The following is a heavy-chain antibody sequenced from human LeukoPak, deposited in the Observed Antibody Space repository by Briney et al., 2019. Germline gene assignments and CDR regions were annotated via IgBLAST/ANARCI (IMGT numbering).Heavy chain of an antibody. J-gene: IGHJ1*01. CDR3: AKGGNYDFWSGYYYVAEYFQH. D-gene: IGHD3-3*01. CDR2: ISGSGGST. V-gene: IGHV3-23*01. Sequence: GGSLRLSCAASGFTFSSYAMSWVRQAPGKGLEWVSAISGSGGSTYYADSVKGRFTISRDNSKNTLYLQMNSLRAEDTAVYYCAKGGNYDFWSGYYYVAEYFQHWGQGTLVTVSS. CDR1: GFTFSSYA.